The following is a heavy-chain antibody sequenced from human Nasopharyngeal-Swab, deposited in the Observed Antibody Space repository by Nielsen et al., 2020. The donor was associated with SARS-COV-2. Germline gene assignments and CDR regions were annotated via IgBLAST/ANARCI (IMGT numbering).Heavy chain of an antibody. CDR2: ISYDGSNK. CDR1: GFTFSSYA. Sequence: LSLTCAASGFTFSSYAMHWVRQAPGKGLEWVAVISYDGSNKYYADSVKDRFTISRDNSKNTLYLQMNSLRAEDTAVYYCARAPRPWQQLVSYWGQGTLVTVSS. J-gene: IGHJ4*02. D-gene: IGHD6-13*01. V-gene: IGHV3-30-3*01. CDR3: ARAPRPWQQLVSY.